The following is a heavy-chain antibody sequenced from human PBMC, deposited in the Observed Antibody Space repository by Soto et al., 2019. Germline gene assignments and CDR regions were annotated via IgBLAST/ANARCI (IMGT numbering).Heavy chain of an antibody. J-gene: IGHJ4*02. CDR1: GFTFSSYG. CDR2: ISYDGSNK. CDR3: AKDRVAGGSGSSPGGY. Sequence: GGSLRLSCAASGFTFSSYGMHWVRQAPGKGLEWVAVISYDGSNKYYADSVKGRFTISRDNSKNTLYLQMNSLRAEDTAVYYCAKDRVAGGSGSSPGGYWGQGTLVTVSS. V-gene: IGHV3-30*18. D-gene: IGHD3-10*01.